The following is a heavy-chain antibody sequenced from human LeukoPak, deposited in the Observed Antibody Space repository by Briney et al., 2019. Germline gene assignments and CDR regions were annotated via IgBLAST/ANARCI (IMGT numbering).Heavy chain of an antibody. J-gene: IGHJ4*02. D-gene: IGHD6-19*01. V-gene: IGHV1-18*01. CDR3: ARDLIGIAVASGKPYYFDH. Sequence: ASVKVSCKASGYTFTSYSISWVRQAPGQGLEWMGWISAYNGNTNYAQKLQGRVTMTTDTSTSTAYMELRSLRSDDTAVYYCARDLIGIAVASGKPYYFDHWGQGTLVTVSS. CDR2: ISAYNGNT. CDR1: GYTFTSYS.